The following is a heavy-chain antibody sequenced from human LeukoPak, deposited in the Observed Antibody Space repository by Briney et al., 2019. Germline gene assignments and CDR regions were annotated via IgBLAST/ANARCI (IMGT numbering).Heavy chain of an antibody. CDR2: INHSGST. V-gene: IGHV4-34*01. CDR1: GGSFSGYY. Sequence: SETLTLTCAVYGGSFSGYYWSWIRQPPGKGLEWIGEINHSGSTNYNPSLKSRVTISVDTSKNQFSLKLSSVTAADTAVYYCASNRYDYVRGSYHPWYFDYWGQGTLVTVSS. CDR3: ASNRYDYVRGSYHPWYFDY. D-gene: IGHD3-16*02. J-gene: IGHJ4*02.